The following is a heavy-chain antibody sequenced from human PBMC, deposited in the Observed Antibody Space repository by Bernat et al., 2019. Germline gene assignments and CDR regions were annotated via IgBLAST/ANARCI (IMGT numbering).Heavy chain of an antibody. V-gene: IGHV3-30*07. CDR2: ISYDGSNK. J-gene: IGHJ6*03. CDR1: GFTFSSYA. CDR3: GAADIVVVPAASTYMDV. D-gene: IGHD2-2*01. Sequence: QVQLVESGGGVVQPGRSLRLSCAASGFTFSSYAMHWVRQAPGKGLEWVAVISYDGSNKYYADSVKGRFTISRDNSKNTLYLQMNSLRAEDTAVYYCGAADIVVVPAASTYMDVWGKGTTVTVSS.